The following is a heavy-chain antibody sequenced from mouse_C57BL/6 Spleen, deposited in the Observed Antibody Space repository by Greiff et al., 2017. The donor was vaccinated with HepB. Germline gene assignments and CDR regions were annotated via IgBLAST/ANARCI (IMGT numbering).Heavy chain of an antibody. Sequence: QVQLQQPGAELVMPGASVKLSCKASGYTFTSYWMHWVKQRPGQGLEWIGEIDPSDSYTNYNQKFKGKSTLTVDKSSSTAYMQLSSLTSEDSAVYYCASGGGPWYFDVWGTGTTVTVSS. CDR1: GYTFTSYW. CDR2: IDPSDSYT. D-gene: IGHD3-3*01. CDR3: ASGGGPWYFDV. J-gene: IGHJ1*03. V-gene: IGHV1-69*01.